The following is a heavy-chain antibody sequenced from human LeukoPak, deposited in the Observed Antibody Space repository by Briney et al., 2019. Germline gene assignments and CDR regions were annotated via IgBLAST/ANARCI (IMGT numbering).Heavy chain of an antibody. D-gene: IGHD3-9*01. CDR3: ARAYVLRYFDWLVLARDAIKNWFDP. J-gene: IGHJ5*02. CDR2: MNPNSGNT. V-gene: IGHV1-8*01. Sequence: ASVKVSCKASGYTFTSYDINWVRQATGQGLEWMGWMNPNSGNTGYAQKFQGRVTMTRNTSISTAYMELSSLRSEDTAVYYCARAYVLRYFDWLVLARDAIKNWFDPWGQGTLVTVSS. CDR1: GYTFTSYD.